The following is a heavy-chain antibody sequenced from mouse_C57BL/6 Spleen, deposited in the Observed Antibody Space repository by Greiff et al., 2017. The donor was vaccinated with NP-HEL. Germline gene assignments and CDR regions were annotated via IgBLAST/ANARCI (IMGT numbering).Heavy chain of an antibody. CDR1: GFTFTDYY. Sequence: EVMLVESGGGLVQPGGSLSLSCAASGFTFTDYYMSWVRQPPGKALEWLGFIRNKANGYTTEYSASVKGRFTISRDNSQSILYLQMNALRAEDSATYYCARSGSGYYFDYWGQGTTLTVSS. J-gene: IGHJ2*01. V-gene: IGHV7-3*01. D-gene: IGHD3-2*02. CDR3: ARSGSGYYFDY. CDR2: IRNKANGYTT.